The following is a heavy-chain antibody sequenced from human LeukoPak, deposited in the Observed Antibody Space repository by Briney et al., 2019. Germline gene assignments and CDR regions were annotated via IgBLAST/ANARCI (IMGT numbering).Heavy chain of an antibody. CDR1: GYTFTSHG. CDR2: ISAYNGNT. D-gene: IGHD6-19*01. CDR3: ARDQTSSGWFDY. Sequence: ASVTVSCKASGYTFTSHGISWVRQAPGQGLEWMGWISAYNGNTNYAQKLQGRVTMTTDTSTSTAYMELRSLRSDDTAVYYCARDQTSSGWFDYWGQGTLVTVSS. V-gene: IGHV1-18*01. J-gene: IGHJ4*02.